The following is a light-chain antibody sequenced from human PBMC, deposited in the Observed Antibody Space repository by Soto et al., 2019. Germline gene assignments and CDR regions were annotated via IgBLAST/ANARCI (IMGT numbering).Light chain of an antibody. CDR2: DAF. Sequence: DIQMTQSPSTLSASVGDRVTITFRASQSINNWLAWYQQKPGKAPKLLIFDAFNLESGVPSRFSGSGSGTEFTLTISSLQPDDFATYYCQQYNSYWTFGQGTKVDIK. CDR3: QQYNSYWT. V-gene: IGKV1-5*01. CDR1: QSINNW. J-gene: IGKJ1*01.